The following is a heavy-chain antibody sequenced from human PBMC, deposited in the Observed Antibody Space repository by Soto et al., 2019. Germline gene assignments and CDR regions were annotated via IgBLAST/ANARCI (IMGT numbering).Heavy chain of an antibody. J-gene: IGHJ4*02. D-gene: IGHD3-10*01. CDR2: IKQDGSEK. CDR3: ARYRPYGSGSYYDY. Sequence: GGSLRLSCAASGFTFSSYWMSWVRQAPGKGLEWVANIKQDGSEKYYVDSVKGRFTISRDNAKNSLYLQMNSLRAEDTAVYYCARYRPYGSGSYYDYWGQGTLVTVSS. V-gene: IGHV3-7*01. CDR1: GFTFSSYW.